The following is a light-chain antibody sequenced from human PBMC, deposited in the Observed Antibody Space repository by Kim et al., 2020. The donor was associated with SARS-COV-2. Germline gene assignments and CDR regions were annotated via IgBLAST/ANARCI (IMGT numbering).Light chain of an antibody. Sequence: GQSITISCTGTSSGVGGYNYVSWYQQHPGQAPKLMIYDVSNRPSGVSNRFSGSKSGNTASLTISGLQAEDEADYSCSSFTSSSTLVFGTGTKVTVL. CDR2: DVS. CDR3: SSFTSSSTLV. J-gene: IGLJ1*01. CDR1: SSGVGGYNY. V-gene: IGLV2-14*03.